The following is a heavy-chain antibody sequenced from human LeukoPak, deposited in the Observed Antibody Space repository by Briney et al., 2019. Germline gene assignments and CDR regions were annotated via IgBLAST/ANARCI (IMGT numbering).Heavy chain of an antibody. CDR3: ARMYSNYFDY. CDR2: IYYSGSA. V-gene: IGHV4-61*01. CDR1: GGSVSSGSYY. J-gene: IGHJ4*02. Sequence: KPSETLSLTCTVSGGSVSSGSYYWSWIRQPPGKGLEWVGYIYYSGSATYNPSLKSRVTISVDTYKNQFSLQLSSVTAADTAVYYCARMYSNYFDYWGQGSLVTDSS. D-gene: IGHD4-11*01.